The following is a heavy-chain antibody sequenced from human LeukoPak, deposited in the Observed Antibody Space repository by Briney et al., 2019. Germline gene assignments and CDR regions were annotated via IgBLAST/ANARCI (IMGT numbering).Heavy chain of an antibody. CDR2: ISADGGST. Sequence: GGSLRLSCATSGFTFSSSAMSWVRQTPGKGLEWVSTISADGGSTYYADSVKGRFTISRDNSKNTLYLQMNSLRAEDTAVYYCAKVGGSPFAWGQGTLVTVSS. CDR1: GFTFSSSA. V-gene: IGHV3-23*01. CDR3: AKVGGSPFA. J-gene: IGHJ5*02. D-gene: IGHD6-13*01.